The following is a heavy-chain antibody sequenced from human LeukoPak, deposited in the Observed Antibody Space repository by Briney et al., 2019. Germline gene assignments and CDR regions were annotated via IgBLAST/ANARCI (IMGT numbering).Heavy chain of an antibody. Sequence: GGSLRLSCAASGFTVSSNYMSWVRQAPGKGLEWVSVIYSGGTSLYTDSVKGRFTISRDNSKNTLYLQMNSLRAEDTAVYFCARLQGRYYYGMDVWGQGTTVTVSS. J-gene: IGHJ6*02. CDR3: ARLQGRYYYGMDV. V-gene: IGHV3-66*04. CDR1: GFTVSSNY. CDR2: IYSGGTS.